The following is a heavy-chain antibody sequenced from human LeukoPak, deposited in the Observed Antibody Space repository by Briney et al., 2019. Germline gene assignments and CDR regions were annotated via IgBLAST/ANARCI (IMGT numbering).Heavy chain of an antibody. CDR2: TYYRSKWYN. CDR1: GDSVSSNSAA. D-gene: IGHD3-22*01. J-gene: IGHJ4*02. Sequence: SQTLSLTCAISGDSVSSNSAAWNWIRQSPSRGLEWLGRTYYRSKWYNDYAVSVKSRITINPDTSKNQFSLQLNSVTPEDTAVYYCARDQLDDSSGYSLTLDYWGQGTLVTVSS. CDR3: ARDQLDDSSGYSLTLDY. V-gene: IGHV6-1*01.